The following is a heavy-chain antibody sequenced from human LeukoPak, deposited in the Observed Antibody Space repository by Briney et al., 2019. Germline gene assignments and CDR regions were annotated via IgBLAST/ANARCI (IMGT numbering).Heavy chain of an antibody. CDR3: ARGSRPVYNLLTGKRYFDY. CDR1: GYTFTTYY. D-gene: IGHD3-9*01. J-gene: IGHJ4*02. Sequence: GASVKVSCKASGYTFTTYYVHWVRQAPGQGLEWMGIINPSGGSTTYAQKFRGRLTMTRYMSTSTVYMELSSLGSEDTAVYYCARGSRPVYNLLTGKRYFDYWGQGTLLTVSS. CDR2: INPSGGST. V-gene: IGHV1-46*01.